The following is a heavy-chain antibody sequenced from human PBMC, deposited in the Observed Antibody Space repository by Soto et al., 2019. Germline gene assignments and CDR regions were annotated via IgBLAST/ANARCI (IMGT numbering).Heavy chain of an antibody. CDR1: GITFINAW. J-gene: IGHJ4*02. CDR2: IKNKADGGTA. V-gene: IGHV3-15*01. Sequence: EVQLVESGGDLVKPGGSLRLSCAASGITFINAWMSWVRQAPGKGLEWVGRIKNKADGGTADYAAPVRGRFTISRDDSKNTLFLQMNSPETEDTAVYYCTTDPGDYEEFWGQGTLVTVSS. CDR3: TTDPGDYEEF. D-gene: IGHD4-17*01.